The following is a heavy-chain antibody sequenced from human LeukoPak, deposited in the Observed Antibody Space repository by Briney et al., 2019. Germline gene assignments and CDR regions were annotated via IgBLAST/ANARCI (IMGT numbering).Heavy chain of an antibody. D-gene: IGHD6-13*01. V-gene: IGHV1-8*01. CDR1: GYTFTSYD. CDR3: ARGQGDIAAAGTGY. J-gene: IGHJ4*02. CDR2: MNPNSGNT. Sequence: ASVKVSCKASGYTFTSYDINWVRQATGQGLEWMGWMNPNSGNTGYAQKFQGRVTMTRNTSISTAYMELSSLRSEDTAVYYCARGQGDIAAAGTGYWGQGTLVIVSS.